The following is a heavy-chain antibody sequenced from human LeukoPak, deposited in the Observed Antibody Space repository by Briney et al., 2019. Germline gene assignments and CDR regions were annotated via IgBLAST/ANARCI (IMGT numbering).Heavy chain of an antibody. CDR2: VYYSGST. D-gene: IGHD5-24*01. CDR1: GGSISSYY. J-gene: IGHJ4*02. Sequence: SETLSLTCTVSGGSISSYYWSWIRQPPGKGLEWIGYVYYSGSTNYNPSLKGRVTISVDTSKNQFSLKLSSVTAADTAVFYCARQVEMATIDYWGQGTLVPVSS. V-gene: IGHV4-59*08. CDR3: ARQVEMATIDY.